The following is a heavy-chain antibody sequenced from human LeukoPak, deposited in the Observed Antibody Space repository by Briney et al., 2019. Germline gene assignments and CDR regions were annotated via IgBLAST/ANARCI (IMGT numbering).Heavy chain of an antibody. CDR1: GXXXXSYW. CDR3: ARWRGAQSEFDH. CDR2: IKEDGSVT. V-gene: IGHV3-7*01. J-gene: IGHJ4*02. Sequence: SGXXXXSYWMAWVRQAPGKGLEWVANIKEDGSVTEYVDSLKGRFTISRDNAKNSLFLQMNSLRDEDTAVYYCARWRGAQSEFDHWGQGTLVTVSS. D-gene: IGHD4-17*01.